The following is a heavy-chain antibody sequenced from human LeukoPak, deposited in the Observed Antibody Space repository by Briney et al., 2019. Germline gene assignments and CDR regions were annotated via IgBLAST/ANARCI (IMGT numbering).Heavy chain of an antibody. Sequence: PGGSLRLSCTASGFTFSSSAMNWVRHTPGKRLEWLSYISATSSTIYYADSVKGRFTVSRDNAQNSLYLQMNSLRAEDTAVYYCARLTRQLSGSSNDYWGQGTLVTVSS. CDR3: ARLTRQLSGSSNDY. CDR1: GFTFSSSA. V-gene: IGHV3-48*01. CDR2: ISATSSTI. D-gene: IGHD3-10*01. J-gene: IGHJ4*02.